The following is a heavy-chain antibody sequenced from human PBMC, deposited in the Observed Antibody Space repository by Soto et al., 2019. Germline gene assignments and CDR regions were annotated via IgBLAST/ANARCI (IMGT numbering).Heavy chain of an antibody. CDR1: GGSFSGYY. CDR2: INHSGST. V-gene: IGHV4-34*01. D-gene: IGHD6-13*01. Sequence: SETLSLTCAVYGGSFSGYYWSWIRQPPGKGLEWIGEINHSGSTNYNPSLKSRVTISVDTSKNQFSLKLSSVTAADTAVYYCARLAAAGTYYYYYGMDVWGQGTTVTVSS. J-gene: IGHJ6*02. CDR3: ARLAAAGTYYYYYGMDV.